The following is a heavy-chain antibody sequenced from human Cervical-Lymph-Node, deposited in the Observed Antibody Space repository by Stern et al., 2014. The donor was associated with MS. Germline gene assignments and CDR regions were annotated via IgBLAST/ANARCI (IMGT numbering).Heavy chain of an antibody. Sequence: QVQLVQSGAKVKKPGASVKVSCKASGYSFTTYDINWVRQAPGQGLEWMGWMNSDNGNTGLAQKFQGRLTMTRNKSIDTAYMELSSLRSGDTAVYYCARPMSDNWYKSLGYWGQGTLVTVSS. CDR3: ARPMSDNWYKSLGY. D-gene: IGHD1-1*01. CDR1: GYSFTTYD. CDR2: MNSDNGNT. J-gene: IGHJ4*02. V-gene: IGHV1-8*01.